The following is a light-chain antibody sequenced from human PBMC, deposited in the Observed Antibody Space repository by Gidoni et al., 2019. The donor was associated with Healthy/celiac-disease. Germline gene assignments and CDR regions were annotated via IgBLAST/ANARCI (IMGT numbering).Light chain of an antibody. CDR1: QSVSSY. Sequence: EIVLTQSSATLSVSPGERATLSCRASQSVSSYLAWYQQKPCQAPRLLIYDASNRATGIPARFSGSGSATDFTLTISSLEPDDFAVYSCQQRSNWPPITFGQGTRLEIK. CDR3: QQRSNWPPIT. CDR2: DAS. J-gene: IGKJ5*01. V-gene: IGKV3-11*01.